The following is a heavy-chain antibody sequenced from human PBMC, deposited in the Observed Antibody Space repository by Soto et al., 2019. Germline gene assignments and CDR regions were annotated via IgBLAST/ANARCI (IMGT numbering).Heavy chain of an antibody. J-gene: IGHJ3*02. D-gene: IGHD3-22*01. Sequence: GGSLRLSCAASGFTFSSYAMHWVRQAPGKGLEWVAVISYDGSNKYYADSVKGRFTISRDNSKNTLYLQMNSLRAEDTAVYYCARSGGYYDSSGYYIAYQDDAFDIWGQGTMVTVSS. CDR1: GFTFSSYA. V-gene: IGHV3-30-3*01. CDR3: ARSGGYYDSSGYYIAYQDDAFDI. CDR2: ISYDGSNK.